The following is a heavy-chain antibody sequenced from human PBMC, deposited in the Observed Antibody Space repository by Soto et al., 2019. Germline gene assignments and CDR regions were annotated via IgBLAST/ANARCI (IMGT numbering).Heavy chain of an antibody. CDR2: IKSKTDGGTT. J-gene: IGHJ6*02. CDR1: GFTFSNAW. D-gene: IGHD3-3*01. CDR3: TTAVNYDFWSGYLNYYYYYGMDV. V-gene: IGHV3-15*07. Sequence: GGSLRLSCAASGFTFSNAWMNWVRQAPGKGLEWVGRIKSKTDGGTTDYAAPVKGRFTISRDDSKNTLYLQMNSLKTEDTAVYYCTTAVNYDFWSGYLNYYYYYGMDVWGQGTTVTVSS.